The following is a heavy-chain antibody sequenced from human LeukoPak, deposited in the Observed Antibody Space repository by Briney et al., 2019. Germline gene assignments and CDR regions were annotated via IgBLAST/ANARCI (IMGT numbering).Heavy chain of an antibody. CDR1: GFTFGDYA. V-gene: IGHV3-23*01. J-gene: IGHJ3*02. CDR2: LSSRSGST. D-gene: IGHD4-23*01. Sequence: GGSLRLSCAASGFTFGDYALSWVRQAPGKGLEWVSGLSSRSGSTYYADSVKGRFTISRDNSKNTLSLQMNSLRAEDTAVYYCAKGGWGNAFDIWGQGTMVTVS. CDR3: AKGGWGNAFDI.